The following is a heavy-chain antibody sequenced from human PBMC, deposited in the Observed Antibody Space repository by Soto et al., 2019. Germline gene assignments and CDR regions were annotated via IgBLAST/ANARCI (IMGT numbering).Heavy chain of an antibody. CDR2: ISAYNGNT. CDR3: ARRIIDYYGMDV. D-gene: IGHD3-16*02. J-gene: IGHJ6*02. CDR1: GYTFTSYG. Sequence: ASVKVSCKASGYTFTSYGVSWVRQAPGQGLEWMGWISAYNGNTNYAQKLQGRVTMTTDTSTSTAYMELSSLRSEDTAVYYCARRIIDYYGMDVWGQGTTVTVSS. V-gene: IGHV1-18*01.